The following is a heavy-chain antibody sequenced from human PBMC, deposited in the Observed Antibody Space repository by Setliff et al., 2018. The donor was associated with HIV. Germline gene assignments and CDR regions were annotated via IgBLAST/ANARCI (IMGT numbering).Heavy chain of an antibody. J-gene: IGHJ3*02. D-gene: IGHD2-15*01. Sequence: ASVKVSCKASGYTFSNYGISWLRQAPGQGPEWMGWISGDNGDTNYAQKFQGRLTMTTDTSTSTAYMELRSLRSDDTAVYYCARHCNAGTCYFYILGQGTMVTVSS. CDR3: ARHCNAGTCYFYI. CDR1: GYTFSNYG. CDR2: ISGDNGDT. V-gene: IGHV1-18*01.